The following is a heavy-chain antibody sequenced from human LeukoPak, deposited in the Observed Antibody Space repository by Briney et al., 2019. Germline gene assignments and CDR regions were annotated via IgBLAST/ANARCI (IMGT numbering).Heavy chain of an antibody. Sequence: SETLSLTCAVYGGSFSGYYWSWIRQPPGKGLEWIGEINHSGSTNYNPSLKSRVTISVDTSKNQFSLKLSSVTAADTAVYYCARVGDGDDAFDIWGQGTMVTVSS. D-gene: IGHD3-10*01. CDR2: INHSGST. V-gene: IGHV4-34*01. J-gene: IGHJ3*02. CDR1: GGSFSGYY. CDR3: ARVGDGDDAFDI.